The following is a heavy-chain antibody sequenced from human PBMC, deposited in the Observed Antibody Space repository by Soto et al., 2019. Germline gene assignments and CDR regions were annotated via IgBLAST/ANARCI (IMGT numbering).Heavy chain of an antibody. J-gene: IGHJ4*02. Sequence: GGSLRLSCAASGFTFSSYWMSWVRQAPGKGLEWVANIKQDGSEKYYVDSVKGRFTISRDNAKNSLYLQMNSLRAEDTAVYYCARGGYSSAPLSYYFDYWGQGTLVTVSS. V-gene: IGHV3-7*01. CDR3: ARGGYSSAPLSYYFDY. CDR2: IKQDGSEK. D-gene: IGHD6-19*01. CDR1: GFTFSSYW.